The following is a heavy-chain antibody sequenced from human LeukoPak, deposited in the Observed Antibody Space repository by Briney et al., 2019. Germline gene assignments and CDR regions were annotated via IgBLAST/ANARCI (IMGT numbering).Heavy chain of an antibody. CDR2: IYYSGST. CDR1: GGSISSYY. V-gene: IGHV4-59*01. J-gene: IGHJ4*02. CDR3: VGKYGDYEPGPFDY. Sequence: SETLSLTCTVPGGSISSYYWSWIRQPPGKGLEWIGYIYYSGSTNYNPSLKSRVTISVDTSKNQFSLKLSSVTAADTAVYYCVGKYGDYEPGPFDYWGQGTLVTVSS. D-gene: IGHD4-17*01.